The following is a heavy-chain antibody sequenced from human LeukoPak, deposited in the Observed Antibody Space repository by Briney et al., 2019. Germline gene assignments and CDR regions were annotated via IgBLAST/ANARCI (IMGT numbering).Heavy chain of an antibody. D-gene: IGHD6-13*01. CDR3: AKRGSSSWTQFDY. Sequence: PGGSLRLSGAASGFTFNDYAINWVRQAPGKGLEWVSVISGGTGGSTYYADSVKGRFTISRDNSKNTLYLQMNSLRAEDTAAYYCAKRGSSSWTQFDYWGQGTLVTVSS. V-gene: IGHV3-23*01. J-gene: IGHJ4*02. CDR1: GFTFNDYA. CDR2: ISGGTGGST.